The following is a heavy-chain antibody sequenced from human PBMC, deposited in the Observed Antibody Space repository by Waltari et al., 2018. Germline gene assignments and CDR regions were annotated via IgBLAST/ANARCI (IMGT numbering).Heavy chain of an antibody. CDR1: GGSISSSSYY. CDR2: LYYSGST. Sequence: QLQLQESGPGLVKPSETLSLTCTVSGGSISSSSYYWGWIRQPPGKGLAWSGSLYYSGSTDDSPALRWRVTISVDTSKDQFSLELSSVTAADTAVYYGARDSRLTPVDSWGQGTLVTVSS. D-gene: IGHD7-27*01. J-gene: IGHJ4*02. V-gene: IGHV4-39*07. CDR3: ARDSRLTPVDS.